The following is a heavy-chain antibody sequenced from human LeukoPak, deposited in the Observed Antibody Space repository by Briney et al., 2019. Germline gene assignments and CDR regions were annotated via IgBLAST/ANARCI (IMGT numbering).Heavy chain of an antibody. V-gene: IGHV4-34*01. CDR1: GGSFSGYY. D-gene: IGHD6-19*01. Sequence: PSETLSLTCAVYGGSFSGYYWSWIRQPPGKGLEWIGEINHSGSTNYNPSLKSRVTISVDTSKNQFSLKLSSVTAADTAVYYCARVRRTMAVAGIDPWGQGALVTVSS. J-gene: IGHJ5*02. CDR3: ARVRRTMAVAGIDP. CDR2: INHSGST.